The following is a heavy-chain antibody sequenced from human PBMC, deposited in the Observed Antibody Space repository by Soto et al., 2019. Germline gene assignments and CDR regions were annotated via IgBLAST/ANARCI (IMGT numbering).Heavy chain of an antibody. J-gene: IGHJ4*02. Sequence: GGSLRLSCAASGFTFSSYSMNWVRQAPGKGLEWVSYISSSSSTIYYADSVKGRFTISRDNAKNSLYLQMNSLRDEDTAVYYCARVWYYDFWSGFDYWGQGTLVTVSS. CDR3: ARVWYYDFWSGFDY. V-gene: IGHV3-48*02. CDR2: ISSSSSTI. D-gene: IGHD3-3*01. CDR1: GFTFSSYS.